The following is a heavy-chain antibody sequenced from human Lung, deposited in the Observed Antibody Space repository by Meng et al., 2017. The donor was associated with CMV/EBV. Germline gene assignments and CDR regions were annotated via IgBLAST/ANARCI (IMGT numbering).Heavy chain of an antibody. J-gene: IGHJ3*02. CDR3: ASGGGHDVFDI. Sequence: GESXKISCAASGFTFSGYAMHWVRQAPGKGLEWVAVISYDGSNKYYADSVKGRFTISRDNSKNTLYLQMNSLRVEDTAIYYCASGGGHDVFDIWGQGTTVTVSS. CDR1: GFTFSGYA. V-gene: IGHV3-30*04. D-gene: IGHD4-23*01. CDR2: ISYDGSNK.